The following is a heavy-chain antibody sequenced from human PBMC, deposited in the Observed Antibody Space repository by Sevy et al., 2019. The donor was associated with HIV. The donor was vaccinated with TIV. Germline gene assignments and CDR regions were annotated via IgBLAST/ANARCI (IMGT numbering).Heavy chain of an antibody. D-gene: IGHD6-13*01. CDR2: IYTSGST. J-gene: IGHJ4*02. CDR1: GGSISSYY. V-gene: IGHV4-4*07. CDR3: ARVQSANWVQQQQGGFDY. Sequence: SETLSLTCTVSGGSISSYYWSWIRQPAGKGLEWIGRIYTSGSTNYNPSLKSRVTMSVDTSKNQFSLKLSSVTAADTAVYYCARVQSANWVQQQQGGFDYWGQGTLVTVSS.